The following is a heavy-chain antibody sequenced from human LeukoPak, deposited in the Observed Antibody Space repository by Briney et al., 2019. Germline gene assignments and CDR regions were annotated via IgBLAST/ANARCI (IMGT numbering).Heavy chain of an antibody. Sequence: PSQTLSLTCAVSGGSISSGGYSWSWIRQPPGQGLEWIGYIFYTGSTNYNPSLKSRVTISVDTSKNQFSLKLSSVTAADTAVYYCARDSRPPYGDYPRDFKYWGQGTLVTVSS. CDR2: IFYTGST. V-gene: IGHV4-61*08. D-gene: IGHD4-17*01. CDR3: ARDSRPPYGDYPRDFKY. J-gene: IGHJ4*02. CDR1: GGSISSGGYS.